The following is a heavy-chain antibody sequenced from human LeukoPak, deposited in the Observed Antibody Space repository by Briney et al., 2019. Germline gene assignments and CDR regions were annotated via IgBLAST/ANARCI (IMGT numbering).Heavy chain of an antibody. CDR2: LSPGTGGT. J-gene: IGHJ4*02. CDR1: RYTFTDYY. V-gene: IGHV1-2*02. D-gene: IGHD4-17*01. Sequence: EASVKVSCKSSRYTFTDYYVHWVRQAPGQGLEGMGWLSPGTGGTNYAQKFQGRVTMTRDTSISTAYLELSRLASDDTALYYCARNYGRTSRYFDYWGQGTLVTVSS. CDR3: ARNYGRTSRYFDY.